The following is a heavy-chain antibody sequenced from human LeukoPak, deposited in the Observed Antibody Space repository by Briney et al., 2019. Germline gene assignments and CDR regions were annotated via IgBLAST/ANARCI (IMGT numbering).Heavy chain of an antibody. CDR1: GFTFSSYA. V-gene: IGHV3-30*04. CDR2: ISYDGSNK. CDR3: AKDQDGGYSSI. D-gene: IGHD6-13*01. J-gene: IGHJ4*02. Sequence: GGSPRLSCAASGFTFSSYAMHWVRQAPGEGLEWVAVISYDGSNKYYADSVKGRFTISRDNSKNTLYLQMNSLRAEDTAVYYCAKDQDGGYSSIWGQGTLVTVSS.